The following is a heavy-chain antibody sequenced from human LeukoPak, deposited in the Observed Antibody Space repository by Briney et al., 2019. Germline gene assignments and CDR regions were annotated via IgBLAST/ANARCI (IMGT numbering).Heavy chain of an antibody. CDR1: GFTFSIFA. J-gene: IGHJ5*02. CDR3: AATDTYAGPIP. Sequence: GGSLRLSCAASGFTFSIFAMSWVRQAPGKGLEWVSTIVGSDDRTYYTDSVKGRFTISRSTSKSTLFLQMNSLRAEDTAVYYCAATDTYAGPIPWGQGTLVTVSS. CDR2: IVGSDDRT. V-gene: IGHV3-23*01. D-gene: IGHD5-18*01.